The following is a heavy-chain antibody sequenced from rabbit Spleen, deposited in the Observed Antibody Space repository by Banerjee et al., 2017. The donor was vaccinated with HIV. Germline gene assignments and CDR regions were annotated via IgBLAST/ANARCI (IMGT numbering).Heavy chain of an antibody. CDR3: ARYNDNTIYSL. CDR2: IYPFYGST. V-gene: IGHV1S45*01. CDR1: GFFFSSSYY. Sequence: QEQLVESGGGLVHPAGALIPTCTASGFFFSSSYYMCWVRQAPGKGLEWIGCIYPFYGSTYYASWAKGRFTISKTSSHTVALQVTSLTAADAAAYFCARYNDNTIYSLWGPGTLVTVS. J-gene: IGHJ4*01. D-gene: IGHD1-1*01.